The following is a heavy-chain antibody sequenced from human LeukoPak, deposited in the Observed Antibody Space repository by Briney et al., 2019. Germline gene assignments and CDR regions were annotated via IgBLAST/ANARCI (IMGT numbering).Heavy chain of an antibody. D-gene: IGHD2-2*01. CDR1: GFTFSSYA. J-gene: IGHJ4*02. Sequence: GGSLRLSCAASGFTFSSYAMHWVRQAPGKGLEWVAVISYDGSNKYYADSVKGRFTISRDNSKNTLYLQMNSLRAEDTAVYYCARGPWGTTGDYWGQGTLVTVSS. CDR2: ISYDGSNK. CDR3: ARGPWGTTGDY. V-gene: IGHV3-30-3*01.